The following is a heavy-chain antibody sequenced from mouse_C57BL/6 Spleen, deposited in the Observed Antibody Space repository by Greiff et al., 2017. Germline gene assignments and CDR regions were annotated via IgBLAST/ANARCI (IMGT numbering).Heavy chain of an antibody. Sequence: VQLQESGAELARPGASVKLSCKASGYTFTSYGISWVKQRTGQGLEWIGEIYPRSGNTYYNEKFKGKATLTADKSSSTAYMELRSLTSEDSAVYFCARDSSGYVPYYAMDYWGQGTSVTVSS. CDR2: IYPRSGNT. V-gene: IGHV1-81*01. J-gene: IGHJ4*01. CDR3: ARDSSGYVPYYAMDY. CDR1: GYTFTSYG. D-gene: IGHD3-2*02.